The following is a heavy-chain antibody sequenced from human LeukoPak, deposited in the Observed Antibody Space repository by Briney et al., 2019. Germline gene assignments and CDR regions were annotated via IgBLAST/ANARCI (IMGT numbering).Heavy chain of an antibody. CDR2: ISTYNGDT. J-gene: IGHJ4*02. CDR3: AYESGYDNTGF. V-gene: IGHV1-18*01. CDR1: GYSFSRYG. Sequence: ASVKVSCKASGYSFSRYGISWVRQPPGQGLEWMGWISTYNGDTNYAQKLQGRVTMTTDTSTTTAYLELRSLRSDDTAVYYCAYESGYDNTGFWGRGTLVTVSS. D-gene: IGHD5-12*01.